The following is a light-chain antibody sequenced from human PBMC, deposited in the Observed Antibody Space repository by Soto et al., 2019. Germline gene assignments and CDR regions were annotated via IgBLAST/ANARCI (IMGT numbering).Light chain of an antibody. V-gene: IGKV1-5*03. CDR1: QSITTW. CDR2: KAT. J-gene: IGKJ2*01. Sequence: DIQMTQSPSTLSASVGDRVTITCRASQSITTWLAWYQQKPGKAPKLLIYKATNLQSGVPSRFSASGSGTEFSLTISSLQPDDFATYYCQRYNDYQYIFGQGTKLEIK. CDR3: QRYNDYQYI.